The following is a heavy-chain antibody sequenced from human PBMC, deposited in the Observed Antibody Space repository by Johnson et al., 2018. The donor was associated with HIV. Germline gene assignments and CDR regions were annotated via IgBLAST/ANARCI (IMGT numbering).Heavy chain of an antibody. J-gene: IGHJ3*02. Sequence: VQLVESGGGLVQPGGSLRLSCAASGFTFSSYWMSWVRQAPGKGLEWVANIKQDGSEKYYVDSVKGRFTIARDNAKNSLYLQMNSLRAEDTAVYYCARDMIIEAFDIWGQGTMVTVSS. V-gene: IGHV3-7*01. CDR3: ARDMIIEAFDI. CDR2: IKQDGSEK. D-gene: IGHD3-16*01. CDR1: GFTFSSYW.